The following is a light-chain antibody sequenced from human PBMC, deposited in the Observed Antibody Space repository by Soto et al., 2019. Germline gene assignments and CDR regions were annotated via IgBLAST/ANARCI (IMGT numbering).Light chain of an antibody. J-gene: IGKJ3*01. CDR1: PTISNY. V-gene: IGKV1-39*01. CDR2: GAT. CDR3: QQSYSSPFT. Sequence: DIQMTHSPSSLSASVGDRVTIICRASPTISNYLNWYQQKPGKAPKVLIYGATRLQSGVPSRFSGSGVGTDFTLTISSLQPEDFATCYCQQSYSSPFTFGPGTKVDIK.